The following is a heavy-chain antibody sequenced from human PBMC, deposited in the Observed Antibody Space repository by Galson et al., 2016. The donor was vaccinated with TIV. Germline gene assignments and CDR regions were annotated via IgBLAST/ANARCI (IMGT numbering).Heavy chain of an antibody. CDR3: ARDRPHHWYDGDDF. CDR2: IYHYAGT. J-gene: IGHJ4*02. CDR1: GDSVNNGYY. Sequence: LTCAVSGDSVNNGYYWGWIRQPPGKGLEWIGNIYHYAGTYTYFNPSLRSRVSISVDTSRNEFSLNLRSVTAADTAVYFCARDRPHHWYDGDDFWGQGMLVTVSS. D-gene: IGHD1-1*01. V-gene: IGHV4-38-2*02.